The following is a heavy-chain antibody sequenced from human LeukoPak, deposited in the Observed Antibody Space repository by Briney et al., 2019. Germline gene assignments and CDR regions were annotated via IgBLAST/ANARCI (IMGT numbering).Heavy chain of an antibody. CDR1: GGTFSSYA. Sequence: GASVRVSCKAPGGTFSSYAISWVRQAPGQGLEWMGGIIPIFGTANYAQKFQGRVTITADESTSTAYMELSSLRSEDTAVYYCAREADIVVVPAAIRRNAFDIWGQGTMVTVSS. V-gene: IGHV1-69*13. CDR3: AREADIVVVPAAIRRNAFDI. J-gene: IGHJ3*02. D-gene: IGHD2-2*02. CDR2: IIPIFGTA.